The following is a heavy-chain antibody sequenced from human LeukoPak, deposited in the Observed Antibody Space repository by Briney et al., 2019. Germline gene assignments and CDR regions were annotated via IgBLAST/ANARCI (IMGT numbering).Heavy chain of an antibody. V-gene: IGHV1-18*01. CDR2: FSAYDGNT. CDR1: GYTFTSYG. D-gene: IGHD3-9*01. CDR3: ARSFARDYDILTGYYIGDY. Sequence: GASVKVSCKASGYTFTSYGISWVRQAPGQGLEWMGWFSAYDGNTNSAQKLQGRLTMTTDTSTSTAYMELRSLRSDDTAVYYCARSFARDYDILTGYYIGDYWGQGTLITVSS. J-gene: IGHJ4*02.